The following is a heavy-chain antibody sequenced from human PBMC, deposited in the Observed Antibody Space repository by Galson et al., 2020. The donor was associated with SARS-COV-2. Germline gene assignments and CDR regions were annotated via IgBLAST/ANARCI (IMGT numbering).Heavy chain of an antibody. Sequence: SQASETLSLTCAVYGGSFSGYYWSWIRQPPGKGLEWIGEINHSGSTNYNPSLKSRVTISVDTSKNQFSLKLSSVTAADTAVYYCAREGQQWLGRGFTRYGMDVWGQGTTVTVSS. CDR3: AREGQQWLGRGFTRYGMDV. CDR1: GGSFSGYY. D-gene: IGHD6-19*01. J-gene: IGHJ6*02. V-gene: IGHV4-34*01. CDR2: INHSGST.